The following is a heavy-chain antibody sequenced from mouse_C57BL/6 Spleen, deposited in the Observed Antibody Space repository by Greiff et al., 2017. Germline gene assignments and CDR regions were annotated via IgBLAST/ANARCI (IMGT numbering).Heavy chain of an antibody. CDR3: ARGDYSNPYFDY. D-gene: IGHD2-5*01. Sequence: EVQLQQSEPELVKPGASVKISCKASGYSFPGSYMNWLKQSPEKSLEWIGEINPSTGGTTYNQKFKAKATLTVDKSSSTAYMQLKSLTSEDSAVYYCARGDYSNPYFDYWGQGTTLTVSS. V-gene: IGHV1-42*01. J-gene: IGHJ2*01. CDR2: INPSTGGT. CDR1: GYSFPGSY.